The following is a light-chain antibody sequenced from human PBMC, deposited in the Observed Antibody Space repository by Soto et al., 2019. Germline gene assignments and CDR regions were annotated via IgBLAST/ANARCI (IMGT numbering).Light chain of an antibody. Sequence: DIQMTQSPSSLSASIGDRVTISCRASQGISNYLAWYQQKAGEVPKLLIYAASTSHSGVPTRFRGSGSGTDFTLTISSLQPEDVATYYCQNYKSAPRTFGQGTKVEMK. J-gene: IGKJ1*01. CDR1: QGISNY. CDR3: QNYKSAPRT. V-gene: IGKV1-27*01. CDR2: AAS.